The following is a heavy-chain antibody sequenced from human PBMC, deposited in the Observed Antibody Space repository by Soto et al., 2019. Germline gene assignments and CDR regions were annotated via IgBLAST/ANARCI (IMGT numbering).Heavy chain of an antibody. CDR2: IGSNGGVT. D-gene: IGHD2-8*02. CDR3: ARKEGYCAGGGCHYEY. J-gene: IGHJ4*02. V-gene: IGHV3-64*01. Sequence: EVQLVESGEGLVQPGGSLRLSCAASGFTFSSYDMHWVRQAPGKGLEYVSAIGSNGGVTYYANSVKGRFTISRDNSKNTLYLQMGSLRPEDMAVYYCARKEGYCAGGGCHYEYWGQGTLVTVSS. CDR1: GFTFSSYD.